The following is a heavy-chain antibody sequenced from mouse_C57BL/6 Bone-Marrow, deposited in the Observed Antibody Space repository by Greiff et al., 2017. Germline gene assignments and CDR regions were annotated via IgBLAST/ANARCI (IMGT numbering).Heavy chain of an antibody. CDR3: SREAYYGSSSYYAMDY. D-gene: IGHD1-1*01. J-gene: IGHJ4*01. CDR2: ISDGGSYT. V-gene: IGHV5-4*01. CDR1: GFTFSSYA. Sequence: EVKLMESGGGLVKPGGSLKLSCAASGFTFSSYAMSWVRQTPEKRLEWVATISDGGSYTYYPDNVKGRFTISRANAKNNLYLQMSHLKSDETAMYYWSREAYYGSSSYYAMDYWGQGTSVTVSS.